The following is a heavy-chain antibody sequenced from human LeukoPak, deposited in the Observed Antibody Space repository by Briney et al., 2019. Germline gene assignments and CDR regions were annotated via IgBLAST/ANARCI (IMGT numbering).Heavy chain of an antibody. D-gene: IGHD3-22*01. Sequence: GGSLRLSRSGSGFTYSSYWVMWVRQAPGKGLEWGAKIRQDGSEKYYLASVKGRFIISRETAKHSLYLQMNSLGAEDTAVYYCASHYYYDSSGSDYWGQGTLVTVSS. V-gene: IGHV3-7*01. CDR1: GFTYSSYW. J-gene: IGHJ4*02. CDR2: IRQDGSEK. CDR3: ASHYYYDSSGSDY.